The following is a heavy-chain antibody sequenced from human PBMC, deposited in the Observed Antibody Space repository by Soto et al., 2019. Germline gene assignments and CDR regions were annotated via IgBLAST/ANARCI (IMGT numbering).Heavy chain of an antibody. V-gene: IGHV4-59*01. CDR1: DDSLSTYY. CDR3: ARAFLGSSANFDY. J-gene: IGHJ4*02. CDR2: LSDSGST. Sequence: QVQLQESRPGLVRPSETLSLTCTVSDDSLSTYYWSWIRQPPGKGLEWIGFLSDSGSTKYNPSLESRVTFSADTSKKLLSLRLSSVTAADTAVYYCARAFLGSSANFDYWGQGTLVTVSS. D-gene: IGHD6-6*01.